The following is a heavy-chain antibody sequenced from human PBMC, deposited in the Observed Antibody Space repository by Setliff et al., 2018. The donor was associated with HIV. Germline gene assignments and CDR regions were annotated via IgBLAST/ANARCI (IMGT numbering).Heavy chain of an antibody. Sequence: GGSLRLSCAVSGFTFSSAVFHWVRQAPGKGLEYVSGINVNGDWTYYADSVKGRFTMSRDNFKNILYLQMSSLRSEDTAVYYCAKDYGDGYNWGVFDIWGQGIMVTVSS. V-gene: IGHV3-64*02. CDR2: INVNGDWT. D-gene: IGHD1-1*01. CDR3: AKDYGDGYNWGVFDI. J-gene: IGHJ3*02. CDR1: GFTFSSAV.